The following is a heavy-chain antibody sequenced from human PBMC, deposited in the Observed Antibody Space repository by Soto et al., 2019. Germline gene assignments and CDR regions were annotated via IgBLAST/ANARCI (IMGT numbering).Heavy chain of an antibody. CDR3: ATRVVMAGPYYFDT. Sequence: GGSLRLSCAASGFTFSTHSMHWVRHIPGKGLEWVSSISTSSTYIDYADSVKGRFTTSRDNAKNSLLLQMSSLRADDTAVYFCATRVVMAGPYYFDTWGQGALVTVSS. CDR2: ISTSSTYI. V-gene: IGHV3-21*01. J-gene: IGHJ4*02. CDR1: GFTFSTHS. D-gene: IGHD2-21*01.